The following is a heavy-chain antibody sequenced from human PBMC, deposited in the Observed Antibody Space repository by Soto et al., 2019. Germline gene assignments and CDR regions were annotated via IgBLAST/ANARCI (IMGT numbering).Heavy chain of an antibody. D-gene: IGHD2-2*01. CDR1: GYTFTSYD. V-gene: IGHV1-8*01. Sequence: QVQLVQSGAEVKEPGASVRVSCKASGYTFTSYDINWVRQATGQGLEWMGWMNPESRNTGYAQKFQGRVTMTRDTSISTAYMELTILRYEDAAVYYCARFVRHQLPTIDFWGQGTRVTVSS. CDR3: ARFVRHQLPTIDF. CDR2: MNPESRNT. J-gene: IGHJ4*02.